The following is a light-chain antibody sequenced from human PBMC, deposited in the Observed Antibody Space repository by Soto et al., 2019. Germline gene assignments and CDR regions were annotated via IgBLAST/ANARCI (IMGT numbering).Light chain of an antibody. CDR1: QGISSY. CDR2: AAS. Sequence: AIRMTQSPSSLSASTGDRVTITCRASQGISSYLAWYQQKPGKAPKLLIYAASTLQSGVPSRFSGSGSGTDFTLTISCLQSEDFATYYRQQYYSYPRTFGPGPKVDIK. CDR3: QQYYSYPRT. V-gene: IGKV1-8*01. J-gene: IGKJ1*01.